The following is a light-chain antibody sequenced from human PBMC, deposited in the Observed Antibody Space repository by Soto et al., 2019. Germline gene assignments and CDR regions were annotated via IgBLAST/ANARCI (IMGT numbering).Light chain of an antibody. CDR1: SSDVGRYNY. V-gene: IGLV2-11*01. CDR2: DVT. Sequence: QSVLTQPRSVSGSPGQSVAISCAGTSSDVGRYNYVSWYQQYPGKAPKLIIYDVTKRPSGVPDRFSGSKSGNTVSLTISGLQAEDEADYYCCSFAGLFGGGTKLTVL. J-gene: IGLJ2*01. CDR3: CSFAGL.